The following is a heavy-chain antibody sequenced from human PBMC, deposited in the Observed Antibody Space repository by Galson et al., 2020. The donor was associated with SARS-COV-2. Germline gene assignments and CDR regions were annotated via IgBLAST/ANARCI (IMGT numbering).Heavy chain of an antibody. CDR2: ARYGGRT. CDR3: ARCPYYYDASGSPWGF. Sequence: SETLSLTCTVSGGSISTSSYFWGWIRQSPGKGLEWIGSARYGGRTYYNPSHNSRVTISVDTSQNQFSLQLSSVTAADTAVYFCARCPYYYDASGSPWGFWGQGTLVTVSS. J-gene: IGHJ4*02. V-gene: IGHV4-39*01. CDR1: GGSISTSSYF. D-gene: IGHD3-22*01.